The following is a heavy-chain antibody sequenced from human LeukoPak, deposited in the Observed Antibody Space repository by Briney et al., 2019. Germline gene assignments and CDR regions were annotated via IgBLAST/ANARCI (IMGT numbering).Heavy chain of an antibody. CDR2: INPNSGGT. CDR1: GYTFTGYY. V-gene: IGHV1-2*02. Sequence: ASVKVSCKASGYTFTGYYMHWVRQAPGQGLEWMGWINPNSGGTNYAQKFQGRVTITADESTSTAYMELSSLRSEDTAVYYCARDVYGSGSQFDYWGQGTLVTVSS. CDR3: ARDVYGSGSQFDY. D-gene: IGHD3-10*01. J-gene: IGHJ4*02.